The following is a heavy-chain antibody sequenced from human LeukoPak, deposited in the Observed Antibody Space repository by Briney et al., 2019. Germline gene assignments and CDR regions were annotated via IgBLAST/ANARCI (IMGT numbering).Heavy chain of an antibody. CDR3: ARDTTMIVVVTSNWFDP. D-gene: IGHD3-22*01. CDR2: INPNSGGT. J-gene: IGHJ5*02. V-gene: IGHV1-2*02. CDR1: GYTFTGYY. Sequence: ASVKVSCKASGYTFTGYYMHWVRQAPGQGLEWMGWINPNSGGTNYAQKFQGRVTMTRDTSISTAYMELSRLRSDDTAVYYCARDTTMIVVVTSNWFDPWGQGTLATVSS.